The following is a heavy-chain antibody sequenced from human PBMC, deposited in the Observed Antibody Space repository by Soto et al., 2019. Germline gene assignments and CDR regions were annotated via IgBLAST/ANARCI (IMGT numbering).Heavy chain of an antibody. J-gene: IGHJ4*02. CDR2: INAGNGNT. D-gene: IGHD3-9*01. V-gene: IGHV1-3*01. Sequence: GASVKVSCKASGYTFTSYAMHWVRQAPGQRLEWMGWINAGNGNTKYSQKFQGRVTITRDTSASTAYMELSSLRSEDTAVYYCARELYYDILTGYPYYWGQGTLVTVSS. CDR3: ARELYYDILTGYPYY. CDR1: GYTFTSYA.